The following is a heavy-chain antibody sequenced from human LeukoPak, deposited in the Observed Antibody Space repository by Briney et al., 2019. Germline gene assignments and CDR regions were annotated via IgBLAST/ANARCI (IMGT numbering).Heavy chain of an antibody. CDR3: ARNFDMKGFDP. J-gene: IGHJ5*02. CDR1: GYTFNGNY. CDR2: INSDCGFT. D-gene: IGHD3-9*01. Sequence: ASVNVSCTASGYTFNGNYMNWGRQAPGEGLERKTRINSDCGFTKYAQKFQGRVTMTRDTSITTVYMDLTRLTSDSTAVYYCARNFDMKGFDPWGQGTLVTVSS. V-gene: IGHV1-2*06.